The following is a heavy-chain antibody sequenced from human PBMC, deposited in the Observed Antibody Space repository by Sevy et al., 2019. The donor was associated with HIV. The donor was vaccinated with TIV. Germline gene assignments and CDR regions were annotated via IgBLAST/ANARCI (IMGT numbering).Heavy chain of an antibody. CDR3: ARDQYCSSTSCPSDY. CDR2: IYTSGST. Sequence: SETLSLTCTVSGGSISSYYWSWIRQPAGKGLEWIGRIYTSGSTNYNPSLKSRVTMSVDTSKNQFSLKLSSVTAADTAEYYCARDQYCSSTSCPSDYWGQGTLVTVSS. J-gene: IGHJ4*02. D-gene: IGHD2-2*01. CDR1: GGSISSYY. V-gene: IGHV4-4*07.